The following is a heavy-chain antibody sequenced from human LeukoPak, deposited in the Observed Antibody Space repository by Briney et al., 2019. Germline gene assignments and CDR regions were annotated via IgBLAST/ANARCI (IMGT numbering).Heavy chain of an antibody. Sequence: GGSLRLSCAASGFTFTDYWMTWVRQVPGKGLEWVANVHKAGTESYYVDSVKGRFAISRDNAKNSLYLQLSSLRVDDTAVYYCARVGTWELQRVFDYWGQGTLVTVSS. CDR2: VHKAGTES. V-gene: IGHV3-7*01. D-gene: IGHD1-26*01. J-gene: IGHJ4*02. CDR1: GFTFTDYW. CDR3: ARVGTWELQRVFDY.